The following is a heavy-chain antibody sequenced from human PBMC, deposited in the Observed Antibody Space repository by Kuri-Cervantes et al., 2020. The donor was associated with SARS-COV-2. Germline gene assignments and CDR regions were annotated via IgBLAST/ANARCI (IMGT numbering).Heavy chain of an antibody. Sequence: SETLSLTCTVSGGSISSSTYYWGWIRQLPGKGLEWIGTIYYSGSTDYNPSLKSRVTISVDTSKNQFSLKLSSVTAADTAVYYCARGASIAARYYFDYWGQGTLVTVSS. J-gene: IGHJ4*02. CDR3: ARGASIAARYYFDY. CDR2: IYYSGST. V-gene: IGHV4-39*07. D-gene: IGHD6-6*01. CDR1: GGSISSSTYY.